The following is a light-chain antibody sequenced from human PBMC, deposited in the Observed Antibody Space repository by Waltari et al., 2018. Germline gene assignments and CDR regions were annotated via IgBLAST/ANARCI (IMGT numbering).Light chain of an antibody. CDR3: QQANSFPRN. Sequence: DIQMTQSPSSLSASVGDRVTLTCRASQGIGSWLAWYQQKPGEAPKLLIYGASTLQSGVPSRFSGSGSGTDFTLTISSLQPEDFATYYCQQANSFPRNFGQGTRLEIK. CDR1: QGIGSW. CDR2: GAS. J-gene: IGKJ5*01. V-gene: IGKV1-12*01.